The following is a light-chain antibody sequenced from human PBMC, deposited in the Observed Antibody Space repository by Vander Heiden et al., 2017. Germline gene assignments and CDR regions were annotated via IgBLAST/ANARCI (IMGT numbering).Light chain of an antibody. V-gene: IGLV1-40*01. CDR1: SSNIGAVYD. J-gene: IGLJ2*01. Sequence: QPALTLQPPVSRPPGQMVTISCTGSSSNIGAVYDVHWYQQLPGTAPKLLIYGNSNRPSGVPDRFSGSKSGTSASLAITRLQAEDEADYYCQPYDSSLSVFGGGTKLTVL. CDR2: GNS. CDR3: QPYDSSLSV.